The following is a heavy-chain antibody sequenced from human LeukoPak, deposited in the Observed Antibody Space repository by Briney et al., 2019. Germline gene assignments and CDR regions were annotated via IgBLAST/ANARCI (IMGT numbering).Heavy chain of an antibody. Sequence: GGSLRLSCAAPGFTFSSYGMHWVRQAPGKGLEWVAVISYDGSNKYYAGSVKGRFTISRDNSKNTLYLQMNSLRAEDTAVYYCARVEDYGFGSWSRYGMDVWGQGTTVTVSS. CDR3: ARVEDYGFGSWSRYGMDV. CDR1: GFTFSSYG. D-gene: IGHD3-10*01. V-gene: IGHV3-30*03. J-gene: IGHJ6*02. CDR2: ISYDGSNK.